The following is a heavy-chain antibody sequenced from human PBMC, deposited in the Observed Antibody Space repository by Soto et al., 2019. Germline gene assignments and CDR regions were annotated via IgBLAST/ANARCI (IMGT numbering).Heavy chain of an antibody. J-gene: IGHJ6*03. V-gene: IGHV4-39*01. CDR1: GFSISSSSYY. CDR3: ASTTGDYVDYYYMDV. D-gene: IGHD4-17*01. CDR2: IYYSGRT. Sequence: SETLSLTCTFSGFSISSSSYYWGWIRQPPGKGLEWIGSIYYSGRTYYNPSLKSRVTISVDTSKNQFSLKLSSVTAADTAVYYCASTTGDYVDYYYMDVWGKGTTVTVSS.